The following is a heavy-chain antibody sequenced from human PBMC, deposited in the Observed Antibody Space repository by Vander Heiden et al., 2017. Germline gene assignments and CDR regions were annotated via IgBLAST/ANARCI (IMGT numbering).Heavy chain of an antibody. D-gene: IGHD4-17*01. CDR3: TVDYGDGGGYFDY. CDR1: GFTFGDYA. Sequence: EVQLVESGGGLVQPGRSLRLSCTASGFTFGDYAMSWFRQAPGKGLEWVGFIRSKAYGGTTEYAAAVKGRFTISRDDSKSIAYLQMKRMKTEDTAVYYFTVDYGDGGGYFDYWGQGTLVTVYS. V-gene: IGHV3-49*03. J-gene: IGHJ4*02. CDR2: IRSKAYGGTT.